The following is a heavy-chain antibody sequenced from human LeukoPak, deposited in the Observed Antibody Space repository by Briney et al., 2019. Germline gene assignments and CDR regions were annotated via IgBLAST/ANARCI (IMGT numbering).Heavy chain of an antibody. J-gene: IGHJ3*02. CDR1: GGSISSHY. CDR2: IYYSGST. CDR3: ARDRSNAFDI. V-gene: IGHV4-59*11. Sequence: SETLSLTCTVSGGSISSHYWSWIRQPPGKGLEWIGYIYYSGSTIYNPSLKSRVTISVDTSKNQFSLKLSSVTAADTAVYYCARDRSNAFDIWGQGTMVTVSS.